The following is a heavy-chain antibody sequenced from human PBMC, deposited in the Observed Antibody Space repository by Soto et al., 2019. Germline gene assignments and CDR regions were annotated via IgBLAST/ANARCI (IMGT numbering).Heavy chain of an antibody. Sequence: SETLSLTCTVSGGSISSYYWSWIRQPPGKGLEWIGYIYYSGSTNYNPSLKSRVTISVDTSKNQFSLKLSSVTAADTAVYYCARIKPGGAATRNYYYYGDVGGKGTRVTLSS. D-gene: IGHD3-10*01. CDR1: GGSISSYY. CDR3: ARIKPGGAATRNYYYYGDV. V-gene: IGHV4-59*01. CDR2: IYYSGST. J-gene: IGHJ6*03.